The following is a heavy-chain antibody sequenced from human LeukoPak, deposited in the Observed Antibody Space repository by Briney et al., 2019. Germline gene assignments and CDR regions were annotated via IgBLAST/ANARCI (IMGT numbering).Heavy chain of an antibody. CDR3: ATQDGYDNSGHYGY. J-gene: IGHJ4*02. D-gene: IGHD3-22*01. Sequence: GGSLRLSCAASGFSFSNFGMHWVRQAPGKGLEWVAVISYDGSDKYFADSVKGRFTISRDNSKNTLYLQMNSLRAEDTAVYYCATQDGYDNSGHYGYWGQGTLVTVSS. CDR1: GFSFSNFG. V-gene: IGHV3-30*03. CDR2: ISYDGSDK.